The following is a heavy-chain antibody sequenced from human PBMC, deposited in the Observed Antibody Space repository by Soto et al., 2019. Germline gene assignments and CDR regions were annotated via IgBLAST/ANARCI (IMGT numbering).Heavy chain of an antibody. D-gene: IGHD3-22*01. Sequence: GASVKVSCKASGGTFSSYAISWVRQAPGQGLEWMGGIIPISGTANYAQKFQGRVTITADESTSTAYMELSSLRSEDTAVYYCARTDSSGYYLSSYYGMDVWGQGTTVTVSS. CDR3: ARTDSSGYYLSSYYGMDV. J-gene: IGHJ6*02. CDR2: IIPISGTA. V-gene: IGHV1-69*13. CDR1: GGTFSSYA.